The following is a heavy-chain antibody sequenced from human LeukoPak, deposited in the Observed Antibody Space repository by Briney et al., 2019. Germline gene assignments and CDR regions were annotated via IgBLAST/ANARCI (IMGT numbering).Heavy chain of an antibody. V-gene: IGHV4-61*08. J-gene: IGHJ4*02. CDR3: ARGQHSYGYFNGFDY. CDR2: IYYSGST. Sequence: SETLSLTCTVSGGSVSSGDYHWSWIRQPPGKGLEWIGYIYYSGSTNYNPSLESRVTMSVDTSKNQFSLKLSSVTAADTAVYYCARGQHSYGYFNGFDYWGQGTLVTVSS. CDR1: GGSVSSGDYH. D-gene: IGHD5-18*01.